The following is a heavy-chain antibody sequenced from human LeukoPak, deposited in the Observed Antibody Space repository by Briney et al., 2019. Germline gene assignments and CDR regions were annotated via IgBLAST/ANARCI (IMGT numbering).Heavy chain of an antibody. CDR1: GGSISSGSYY. CDR2: IYYSGST. D-gene: IGHD4-17*01. V-gene: IGHV4-61*10. CDR3: ARGIYGDYY. J-gene: IGHJ4*02. Sequence: SQTLSLTCTVSGGSISSGSYYWSWIRQPAGKGLEWIGYIYYSGSTNYNPSLKSRVTISVDTSKNQFSLKLSSVTAADTAVYYCARGIYGDYYWGQGTLVTVSS.